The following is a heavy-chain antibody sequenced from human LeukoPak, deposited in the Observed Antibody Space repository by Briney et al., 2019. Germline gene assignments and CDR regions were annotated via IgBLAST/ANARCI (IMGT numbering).Heavy chain of an antibody. J-gene: IGHJ6*03. Sequence: SETLSLTCAVYGGSFSGYYWSWIRQPPGKGLELIGEINHSGSTNYNPSLKSRVTISVDTSKNQFSLKLSSVTAADTAVYYCARGFRTYHYDSSGYYSAKYYYYYMDVWGKGTTVTVSS. CDR2: INHSGST. V-gene: IGHV4-34*01. D-gene: IGHD3-22*01. CDR3: ARGFRTYHYDSSGYYSAKYYYYYMDV. CDR1: GGSFSGYY.